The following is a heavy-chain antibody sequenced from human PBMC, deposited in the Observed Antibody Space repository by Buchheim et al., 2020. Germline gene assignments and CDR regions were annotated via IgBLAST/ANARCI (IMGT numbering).Heavy chain of an antibody. Sequence: QVQLQESGPGLVKPSQTLSLTCTVSGGSISSGDYYWSWIRQPPGKGLEWIGYIYYSGSTYYNPSLKSRVTISVDTSKNQLSLKLSSVTAADTAVYYCARFLLSGGDPSYYYGMDVWGQGTT. J-gene: IGHJ6*02. CDR2: IYYSGST. V-gene: IGHV4-30-4*01. CDR1: GGSISSGDYY. CDR3: ARFLLSGGDPSYYYGMDV. D-gene: IGHD2-21*02.